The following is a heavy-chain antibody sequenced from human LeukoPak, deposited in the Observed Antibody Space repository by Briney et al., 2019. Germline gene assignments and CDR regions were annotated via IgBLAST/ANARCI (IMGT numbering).Heavy chain of an antibody. CDR2: IYYSGST. J-gene: IGHJ6*02. CDR3: ARDRTMVRGVTYYYYGMDV. V-gene: IGHV4-59*06. Sequence: SETLSLTCTVSGGSISSYYWSWIRQHPGKGLEWIGYIYYSGSTYYNPSLKSRVTISVDTSKNQFSLKLSSVTAADTAVYYCARDRTMVRGVTYYYYGMDVWGQGTTVTVSS. CDR1: GGSISSYY. D-gene: IGHD3-10*01.